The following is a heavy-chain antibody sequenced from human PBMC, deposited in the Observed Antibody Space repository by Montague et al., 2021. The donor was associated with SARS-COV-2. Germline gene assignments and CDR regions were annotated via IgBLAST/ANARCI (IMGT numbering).Heavy chain of an antibody. CDR3: ARDNYDYVWGSYRYIY. D-gene: IGHD3-16*02. V-gene: IGHV3-30*04. J-gene: IGHJ4*02. CDR1: GFTFSSYA. CDR2: ISYDGSNK. Sequence: SLRLSCPASGFTFSSYAMHWVRQAPGKGLEWVAVISYDGSNKYYADSVKGRFTISRDNSKNTLYLQMNSPRAEDTAVYYCARDNYDYVWGSYRYIYWGQGTLVTVSS.